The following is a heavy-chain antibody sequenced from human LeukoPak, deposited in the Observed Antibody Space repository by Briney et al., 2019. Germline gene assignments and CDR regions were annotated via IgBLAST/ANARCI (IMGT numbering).Heavy chain of an antibody. Sequence: PGGSLRLSCAASGFTFSSYSMNWVRQAPGKGLEWVSSISSSSSYIYYADSVKGRFTISRDNAKNSLYLQMNSLRAEDTAVYYCARGPTVTTQTTYYFDYWGQGTLVTVS. CDR3: ARGPTVTTQTTYYFDY. D-gene: IGHD4-17*01. CDR2: ISSSSSYI. V-gene: IGHV3-21*01. J-gene: IGHJ4*02. CDR1: GFTFSSYS.